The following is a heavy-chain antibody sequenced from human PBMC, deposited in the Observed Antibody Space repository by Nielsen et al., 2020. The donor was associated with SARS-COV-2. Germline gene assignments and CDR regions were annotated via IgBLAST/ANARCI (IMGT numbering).Heavy chain of an antibody. CDR2: ISAYNGNT. CDR1: GYTFTSYG. Sequence: ASVKVSCKASGYTFTSYGISWVRQAPGQGLEWMGWISAYNGNTNYAQKLQGRVTMTTDTSTSTVYMELSSLRSEDTAVYYCARDRITPYYDFWSGYTQYYYYMDVWGKGTTVTVSS. CDR3: ARDRITPYYDFWSGYTQYYYYMDV. V-gene: IGHV1-18*01. J-gene: IGHJ6*03. D-gene: IGHD3-3*01.